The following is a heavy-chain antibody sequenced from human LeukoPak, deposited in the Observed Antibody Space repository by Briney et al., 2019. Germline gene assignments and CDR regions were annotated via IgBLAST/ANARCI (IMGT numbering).Heavy chain of an antibody. CDR3: ARSSGEFDY. CDR1: GGSISSYY. J-gene: IGHJ4*02. D-gene: IGHD3-10*01. CDR2: IYYSGST. V-gene: IGHV4-59*01. Sequence: PSETLSLTCTVSGGSISSYYWSWIRQPPGKGLEWIGYIYYSGSTSYNPSLKSRVTISVDTSKNQFSLKLSSVTAADTAVYYCARSSGEFDYWGQGTLVTVSS.